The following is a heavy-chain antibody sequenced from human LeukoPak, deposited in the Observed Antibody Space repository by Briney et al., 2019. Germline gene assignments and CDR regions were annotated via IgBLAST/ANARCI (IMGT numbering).Heavy chain of an antibody. J-gene: IGHJ5*02. CDR2: ISSSSSYI. Sequence: PGGSLRLSCAASGFTFNSYSMNWVRQAPGKGLERVSSISSSSSYIYYADSVKGRFTISRDNAKNSLYLQMNSLRAEDTAVYYCARDHDYGGNSGFWFDPWGQGTLVTVSS. CDR3: ARDHDYGGNSGFWFDP. V-gene: IGHV3-21*01. D-gene: IGHD4-23*01. CDR1: GFTFNSYS.